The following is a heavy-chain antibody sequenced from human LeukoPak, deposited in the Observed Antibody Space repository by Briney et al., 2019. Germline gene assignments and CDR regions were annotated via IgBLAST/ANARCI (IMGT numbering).Heavy chain of an antibody. Sequence: SETLSLTCAVYGGSFSGYYWSWIRQPPGKGLEWIGYIYYSGSTNYNPSLKSRVTISVDTSKNQFSLKLSSVTAADTAVYYCARALSDEWYDFWSGYYTGEYYFDYWGQGTLVTVSS. V-gene: IGHV4-59*01. CDR2: IYYSGST. D-gene: IGHD3-3*01. J-gene: IGHJ4*02. CDR3: ARALSDEWYDFWSGYYTGEYYFDY. CDR1: GGSFSGYY.